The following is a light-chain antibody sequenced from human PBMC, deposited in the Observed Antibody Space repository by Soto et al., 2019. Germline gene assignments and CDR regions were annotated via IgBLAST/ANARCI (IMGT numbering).Light chain of an antibody. CDR3: QQTNSFPLT. V-gene: IGKV1-12*01. Sequence: DIQMTQSPSSVSASVGDRVTITCRASQGITTWLAWYQQKPGKAPKLLIYAASNLQSGVPSRFSGSGAETDFTLTNSSLQPEDFATYFCQQTNSFPLTFSGGTTVEIK. CDR1: QGITTW. J-gene: IGKJ4*01. CDR2: AAS.